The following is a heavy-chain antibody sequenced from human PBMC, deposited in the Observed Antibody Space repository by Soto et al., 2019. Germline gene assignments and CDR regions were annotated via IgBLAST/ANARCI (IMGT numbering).Heavy chain of an antibody. D-gene: IGHD2-15*01. V-gene: IGHV3-30*18. CDR1: GFTFSSYG. CDR2: ISYDGSNK. Sequence: QVQLVESGGGVVQPGRSLRLSCAASGFTFSSYGMHWVRQAPGKGLEWVAVISYDGSNKYYADSVKGRFTISRDNSKNTLYLQMNSLRAEDTAVYYCAKEGGYCSGGSCYGTGHFDYWGQGTLVTVSS. CDR3: AKEGGYCSGGSCYGTGHFDY. J-gene: IGHJ4*02.